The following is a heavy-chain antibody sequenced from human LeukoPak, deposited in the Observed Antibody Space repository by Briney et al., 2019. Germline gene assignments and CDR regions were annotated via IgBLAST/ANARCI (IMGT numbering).Heavy chain of an antibody. CDR1: GFTFSSYA. V-gene: IGHV3-30-3*01. Sequence: PGRSIRLSCAASGFTFSSYAMHRIRQAPGKGLEWVAVISYDGSNKYYADSVKGRFTISRDNSKNTLYLQMNSLRAEDTAVYYCARAGGSYWGVFDYWGQGTLVTVSS. CDR2: ISYDGSNK. CDR3: ARAGGSYWGVFDY. D-gene: IGHD1-26*01. J-gene: IGHJ4*02.